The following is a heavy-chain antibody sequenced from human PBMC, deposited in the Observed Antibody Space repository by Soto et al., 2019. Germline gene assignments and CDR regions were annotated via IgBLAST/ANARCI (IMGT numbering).Heavy chain of an antibody. J-gene: IGHJ5*02. CDR3: AKAAIGINQWLVRSWFDP. Sequence: QVQLVESGGGVVQPGRSLRLSCAASGFTFSSYGMHWVRQAPGKGLEWVAVISYDGSNKYYADSVKGRFTISRDNSKNSLYLQMKSLRAEDTAVYYCAKAAIGINQWLVRSWFDPWGQGTLVTVSS. CDR2: ISYDGSNK. V-gene: IGHV3-30*18. D-gene: IGHD6-19*01. CDR1: GFTFSSYG.